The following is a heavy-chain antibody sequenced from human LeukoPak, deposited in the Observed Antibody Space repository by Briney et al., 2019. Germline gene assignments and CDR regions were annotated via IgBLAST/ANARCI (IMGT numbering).Heavy chain of an antibody. CDR2: IYYSGSA. V-gene: IGHV4-39*07. CDR1: GGSIDSNSYY. J-gene: IGHJ5*02. D-gene: IGHD6-13*01. Sequence: SETLSLTCTVSGGSIDSNSYYWGWIRQPPGKGLEWIGSIYYSGSAYYNPSLKSRVTISVATSKNQFSLKLSSVTAADTAVYYCARRTSPRPNYSSSWYKGGRWFDPWGQGTLVTVSS. CDR3: ARRTSPRPNYSSSWYKGGRWFDP.